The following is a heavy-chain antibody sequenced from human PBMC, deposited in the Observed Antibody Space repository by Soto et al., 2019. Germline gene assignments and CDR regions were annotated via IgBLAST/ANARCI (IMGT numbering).Heavy chain of an antibody. D-gene: IGHD2-2*01. V-gene: IGHV3-33*01. J-gene: IGHJ6*03. CDR1: GFTFSSYG. CDR2: IWYDGSNK. Sequence: GGSLRLSCAASGFTFSSYGMHWVRQAPGKGLEWVAVIWYDGSNKYYADSVKGRFTISRDNSKNTLYLQMNSLRAEDTAVYYCARDVPPYCSSTSCWVSTYMDVWGKGTTVTVSS. CDR3: ARDVPPYCSSTSCWVSTYMDV.